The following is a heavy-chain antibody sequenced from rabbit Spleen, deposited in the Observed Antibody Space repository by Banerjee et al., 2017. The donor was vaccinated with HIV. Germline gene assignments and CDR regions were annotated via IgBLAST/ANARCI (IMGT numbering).Heavy chain of an antibody. Sequence: EQLEESGGGLVKPEGSLTLTCTASGVSFTFNSYMCWVRQAPGKGLEWIACIDTDSSGFTYFASWAKGRFTISKTSSTTVTLQMTSLTAADTATYFCARDSGSSFSSYGMDLWGPGTLVTVS. J-gene: IGHJ6*01. CDR1: GVSFTFNSY. CDR3: ARDSGSSFSSYGMDL. D-gene: IGHD8-1*01. CDR2: IDTDSSGFT. V-gene: IGHV1S45*01.